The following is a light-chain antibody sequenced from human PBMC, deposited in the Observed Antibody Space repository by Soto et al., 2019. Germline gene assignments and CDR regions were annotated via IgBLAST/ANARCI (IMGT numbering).Light chain of an antibody. CDR1: SSDVGAYKY. Sequence: QSALTQPPSASGSPGQSVTISCTGTSSDVGAYKYVSWYQQYPGKAPKLMIYEVSKRPSGVPDRFSGSKSGNTASLTVSGRQAEDEADYYCTSYAGSNIWVFVGGTKVTVL. CDR3: TSYAGSNIWV. V-gene: IGLV2-8*01. CDR2: EVS. J-gene: IGLJ3*02.